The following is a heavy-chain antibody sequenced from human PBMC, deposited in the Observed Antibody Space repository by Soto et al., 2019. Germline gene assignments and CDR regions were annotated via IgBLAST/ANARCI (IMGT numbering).Heavy chain of an antibody. Sequence: GASVKVSCKASGYTFTSYDINWVRQATGQGLEWMGWMNPNSGNTGYAQKFQGRVTMTRNTSISTAYMELSSLRSEDTAVYYGARGYSSSWYYYNYGMDVGGQGTRVTVPS. CDR3: ARGYSSSWYYYNYGMDV. D-gene: IGHD6-13*01. V-gene: IGHV1-8*01. CDR1: GYTFTSYD. CDR2: MNPNSGNT. J-gene: IGHJ6*02.